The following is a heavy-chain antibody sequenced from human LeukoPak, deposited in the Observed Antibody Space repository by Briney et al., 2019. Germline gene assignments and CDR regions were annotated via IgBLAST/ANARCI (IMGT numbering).Heavy chain of an antibody. V-gene: IGHV1-46*01. J-gene: IGHJ4*02. Sequence: ASVKLSCKASGYTFTSYYMHWVRQAPGQGLEWMAIINPSGGSTIYVQKFQGRANMTRDTSTSTVDLELSRLRSEDTAVYYCARGESTYFDYWGQGTLVTVSS. CDR3: ARGESTYFDY. CDR2: INPSGGST. CDR1: GYTFTSYY.